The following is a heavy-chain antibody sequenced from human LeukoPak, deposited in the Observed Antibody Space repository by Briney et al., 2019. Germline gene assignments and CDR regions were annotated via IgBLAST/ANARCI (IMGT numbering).Heavy chain of an antibody. CDR1: GFTFSSYG. Sequence: GGSLRLSCAASGFTFSSYGMHWVRQAPGKGLEWVAVISYDGSNKYYADSVKGRFTISRDNSKNTLYLQMNSLRAEDTAVYYCAKRRYGDDNWFDPWGQGTLVTVSS. CDR3: AKRRYGDDNWFDP. D-gene: IGHD4-17*01. V-gene: IGHV3-30*18. CDR2: ISYDGSNK. J-gene: IGHJ5*02.